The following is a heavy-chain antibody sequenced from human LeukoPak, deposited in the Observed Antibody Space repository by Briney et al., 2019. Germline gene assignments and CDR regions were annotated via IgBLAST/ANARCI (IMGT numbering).Heavy chain of an antibody. CDR2: IGRDGSTK. D-gene: IGHD3-3*01. J-gene: IGHJ3*02. V-gene: IGHV3-30*02. CDR3: AKDGEWTFDI. Sequence: GGSLRLSCAASGFTVSSNYMSWVRQAPGKGLEWVAFIGRDGSTKFYADSVKGRFSISGDSSYNTAYLQMNSLRPEDTAIYYCAKDGEWTFDIWGQGTMVTVSS. CDR1: GFTVSSNY.